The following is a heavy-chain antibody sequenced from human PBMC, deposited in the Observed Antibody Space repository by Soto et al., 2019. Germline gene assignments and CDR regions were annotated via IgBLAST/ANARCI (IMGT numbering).Heavy chain of an antibody. D-gene: IGHD2-15*01. Sequence: QVQLVDSGGGLVKPGGSLRLSFAASGFSFSNYYFTSIRQDPGKGLEWIAYISSSGTITHYADSVQCRFSISRDNAKYSLSLQLNDRRVEDKAVYYCERSLLGVGAPLDLGGQWTAVLVSS. CDR1: GFSFSNYY. V-gene: IGHV3-11*01. CDR3: ERSLLGVGAPLDL. J-gene: IGHJ3*01. CDR2: ISSSGTIT.